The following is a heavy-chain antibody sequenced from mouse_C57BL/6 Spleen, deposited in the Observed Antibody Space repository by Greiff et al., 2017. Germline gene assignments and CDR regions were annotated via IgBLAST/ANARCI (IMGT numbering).Heavy chain of an antibody. CDR3: AREEDDYDEAWFAY. J-gene: IGHJ3*01. Sequence: EVQLQESVAELVRPGASVKLSCTASGFNIKNTYMHWVKQRPEQGLEWIGRIDPANGNTKYAPKFKGKATITADTSSNTAYLQRSSLTAEYTAIYYCAREEDDYDEAWFAYGGQGTLVTVSA. CDR1: GFNIKNTY. CDR2: IDPANGNT. V-gene: IGHV14-3*01. D-gene: IGHD2-4*01.